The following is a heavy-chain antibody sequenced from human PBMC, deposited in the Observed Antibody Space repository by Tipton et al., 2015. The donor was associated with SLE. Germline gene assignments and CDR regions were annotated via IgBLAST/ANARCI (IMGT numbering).Heavy chain of an antibody. CDR1: GGSFSGYY. Sequence: TLSLTCAVYGGSFSGYYWSWIRQPPGKGLEWIGSIYHSGSTYYNPSLKSRVTISVDTSKNQFSLKLSSVTAADTAVYYCARRHWNDDAVGDDVFDIWGQGTMVTVSS. CDR2: IYHSGST. J-gene: IGHJ3*02. V-gene: IGHV4-34*01. CDR3: ARRHWNDDAVGDDVFDI. D-gene: IGHD1-1*01.